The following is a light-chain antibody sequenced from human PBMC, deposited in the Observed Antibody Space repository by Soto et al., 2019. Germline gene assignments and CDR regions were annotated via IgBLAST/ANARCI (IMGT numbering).Light chain of an antibody. CDR2: QDI. CDR1: KLGDKY. J-gene: IGLJ2*01. CDR3: QAWDINTMV. Sequence: SYELTQPPSVSVSPGQTASITCSGDKLGDKYASWYQQKPGQSPVLVIYQDIRRPSGIPERFSGSSSGSTATLTISGTQAMDEADYYCQAWDINTMVFGGGTKVTVL. V-gene: IGLV3-1*01.